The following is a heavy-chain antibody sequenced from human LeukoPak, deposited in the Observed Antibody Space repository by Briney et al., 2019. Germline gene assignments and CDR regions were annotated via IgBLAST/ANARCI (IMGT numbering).Heavy chain of an antibody. Sequence: SSETLSLTCTVPGGSISTYYWSWIRQTPGKGLEWIGYIYYSGSTNYNPSLKSRVTISVDTSKNQFSLNLSFVTAADTAVYYCARVQAYYSSSWRGWFDPWGQGTLVTVSS. D-gene: IGHD6-13*01. V-gene: IGHV4-59*01. CDR2: IYYSGST. CDR1: GGSISTYY. CDR3: ARVQAYYSSSWRGWFDP. J-gene: IGHJ5*02.